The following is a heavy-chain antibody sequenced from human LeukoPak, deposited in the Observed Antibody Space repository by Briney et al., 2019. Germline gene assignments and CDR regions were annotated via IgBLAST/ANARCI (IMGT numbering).Heavy chain of an antibody. J-gene: IGHJ5*02. V-gene: IGHV1-2*04. CDR3: ARGSSSYHLSWFDP. Sequence: ASVKVSCKASGYTFTGYYMHWVRQAPGQGLEWMGWINPNSGGTNYAQKFQGWVTVTRDTSISTAYMELSRLRSDDTAVYYCARGSSSYHLSWFDPWGQGTLVTVSS. CDR2: INPNSGGT. CDR1: GYTFTGYY. D-gene: IGHD6-13*01.